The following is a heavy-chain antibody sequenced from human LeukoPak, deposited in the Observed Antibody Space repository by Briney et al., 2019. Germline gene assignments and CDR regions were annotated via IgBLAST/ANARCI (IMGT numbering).Heavy chain of an antibody. D-gene: IGHD3-10*01. J-gene: IGHJ4*02. CDR3: ANENYYGSGSYADH. Sequence: QPGKSLRLSCAASGFTFNNYGMHWVRQAPGKGLEWVAIISYDGSNTYYADSVKGRFTISRDNSKNTLYLQMNSLRAEDTAVYYCANENYYGSGSYADHWGQGTLVTVSS. CDR1: GFTFNNYG. CDR2: ISYDGSNT. V-gene: IGHV3-30*18.